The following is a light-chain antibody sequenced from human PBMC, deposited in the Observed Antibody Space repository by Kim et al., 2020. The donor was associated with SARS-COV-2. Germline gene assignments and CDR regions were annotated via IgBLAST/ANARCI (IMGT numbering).Light chain of an antibody. J-gene: IGLJ1*01. CDR3: SSYTSRSTFVYV. CDR1: SSDVGGYNY. Sequence: QSALTQPASVSGSPGQSITISCTGTSSDVGGYNYVSWYQQHPGKAPKLMIYDVSKRPSGVSNRFSGSKSGNTASLSISGLQAEDEADYYCSSYTSRSTFVYVFGTGTKVTVL. CDR2: DVS. V-gene: IGLV2-14*01.